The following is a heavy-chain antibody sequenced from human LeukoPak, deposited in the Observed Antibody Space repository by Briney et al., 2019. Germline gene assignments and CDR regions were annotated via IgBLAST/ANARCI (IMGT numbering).Heavy chain of an antibody. J-gene: IGHJ2*01. CDR1: GYTFTSYW. D-gene: IGHD2-2*01. V-gene: IGHV5-51*01. CDR3: ARHTSCSRGCWYFDL. Sequence: GESLKISCEGSGYTFTSYWIAWVRQMPGKGLEWMGIIYPGDSDTRYSPSFQGQVTISADKSISTAYLQWSSLKASDTAMYYCARHTSCSRGCWYFDLWGRGTLVTVSS. CDR2: IYPGDSDT.